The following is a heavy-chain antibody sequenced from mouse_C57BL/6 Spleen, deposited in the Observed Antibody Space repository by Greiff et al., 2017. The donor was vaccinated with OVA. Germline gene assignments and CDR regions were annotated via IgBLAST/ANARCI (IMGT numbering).Heavy chain of an antibody. V-gene: IGHV1-69*01. J-gene: IGHJ2*01. CDR2: IDPSDSYT. D-gene: IGHD2-4*01. Sequence: QVQLQQPGAELVMPGASVKLSCKASGYTFTSYWMHWVKQRPGQGLEWIGAIDPSDSYTNYNQKFKGKSTLTVDKSSSTAYMQLSSLTSEDAAVDYCALSYYEYYIDYWGQGTTLTVSS. CDR1: GYTFTSYW. CDR3: ALSYYEYYIDY.